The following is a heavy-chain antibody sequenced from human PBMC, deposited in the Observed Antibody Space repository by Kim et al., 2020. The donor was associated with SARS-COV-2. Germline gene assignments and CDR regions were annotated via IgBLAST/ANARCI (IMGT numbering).Heavy chain of an antibody. J-gene: IGHJ6*02. Sequence: YNEDSVKGRFTISRDISTNTLYLKMNSLRAEDTAVYYCARDTRDYYGIDVWGQGTPVTVSS. V-gene: IGHV3-33*01. CDR3: ARDTRDYYGIDV.